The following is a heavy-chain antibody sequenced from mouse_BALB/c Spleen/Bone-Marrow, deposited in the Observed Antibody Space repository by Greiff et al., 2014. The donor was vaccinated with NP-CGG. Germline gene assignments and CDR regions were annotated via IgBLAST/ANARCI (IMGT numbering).Heavy chain of an antibody. J-gene: IGHJ3*01. Sequence: DVKLVESGGALVKPGGSLKLSCAASGFTFSSYGMSWVRQTPDKRLEWVATISSGGGYTYYPDSVKGRFTISRDNAKNTLYLQMSSLTSEDSAMYYCARQRGGGYYGFFAYWGQGTLVTVSA. D-gene: IGHD1-1*01. CDR1: GFTFSSYG. CDR2: ISSGGGYT. CDR3: ARQRGGGYYGFFAY. V-gene: IGHV5-6*02.